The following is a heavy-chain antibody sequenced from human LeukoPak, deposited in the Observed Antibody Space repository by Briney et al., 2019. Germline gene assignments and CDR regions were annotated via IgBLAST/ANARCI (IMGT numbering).Heavy chain of an antibody. V-gene: IGHV3-53*01. CDR3: AILPGY. CDR2: IFADGRT. J-gene: IGHJ4*02. Sequence: GGSLRLSCAASGFTVSTNYMSWVRQAPGKGLEWVSVIFADGRTYYIDSVKGRFNISGDNSKNTLYLEMSDLRAEDMAVYYCAILPGYWGQGTLVTVSS. CDR1: GFTVSTNY.